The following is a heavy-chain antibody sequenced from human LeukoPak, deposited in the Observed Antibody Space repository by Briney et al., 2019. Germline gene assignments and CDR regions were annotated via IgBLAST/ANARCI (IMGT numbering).Heavy chain of an antibody. V-gene: IGHV4-34*01. CDR2: INHSGST. CDR3: ARLSYYYDSSGTRGDYFDY. J-gene: IGHJ4*02. CDR1: GGSFSGYY. Sequence: PSETLSLTCAVYGGSFSGYYWSWIRQPPGKGLEWIGEINHSGSTNYNPSLKSRVTISVDTSKNQFSLKLSSVTAADTAVYYCARLSYYYDSSGTRGDYFDYWGQGTLVTVSS. D-gene: IGHD3-22*01.